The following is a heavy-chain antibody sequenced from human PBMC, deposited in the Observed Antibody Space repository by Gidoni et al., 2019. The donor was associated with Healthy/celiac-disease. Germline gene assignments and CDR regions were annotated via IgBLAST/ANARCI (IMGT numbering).Heavy chain of an antibody. CDR1: GCPISSSSYY. D-gene: IGHD6-19*01. V-gene: IGHV4-39*01. Sequence: QLQLQESGPGLVKPSETLSLTCTVSGCPISSSSYYWGWIRQPPGKGLEWIGSIYYSGSTYYNPSLKSRVTISVDTSKNQFSLKLSSVTAAETAVYYCASSYSSGWYHFQNWGQGTLVTVSS. J-gene: IGHJ1*01. CDR3: ASSYSSGWYHFQN. CDR2: IYYSGST.